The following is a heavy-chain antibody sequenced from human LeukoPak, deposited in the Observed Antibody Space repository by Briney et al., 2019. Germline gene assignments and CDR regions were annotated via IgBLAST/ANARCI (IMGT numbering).Heavy chain of an antibody. D-gene: IGHD6-19*01. CDR2: INHSGST. CDR3: ATAASGWLPFDY. J-gene: IGHJ4*02. CDR1: GGSFSGYY. V-gene: IGHV4-34*01. Sequence: PLETLSLTCADYGGSFSGYYGSWIRQPPGKGLEWIGEINHSGSTNYNTYLKSRVTISVDTSNNHFSLKLRSVTAADTAVYYCATAASGWLPFDYWGQGTLVTVSS.